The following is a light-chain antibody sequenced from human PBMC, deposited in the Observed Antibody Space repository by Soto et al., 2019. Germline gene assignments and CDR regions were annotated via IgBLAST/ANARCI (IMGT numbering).Light chain of an antibody. CDR1: QTISSW. CDR2: KAS. V-gene: IGKV1-5*03. CDR3: QHYNSYSEA. J-gene: IGKJ1*01. Sequence: DIQMTQSPSTLSGSVGDRFTITFRASQTISSWLAWYQQKPGKAPKLLIYKASTLKCGVPSRFSGSGSGTEFTLTISSLQPDDFATYYCQHYNSYSEAFGQGTKVDIK.